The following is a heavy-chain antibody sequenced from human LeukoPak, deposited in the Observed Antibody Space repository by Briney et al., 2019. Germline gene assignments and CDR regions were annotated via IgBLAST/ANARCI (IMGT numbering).Heavy chain of an antibody. CDR2: IYYSGST. Sequence: PSETLSLTCTVSGGCISSYYWSWIRQPPGKGLEWIGYIYYSGSTNYNPSLKSRVTISVDTSKNQFSLKLSSVTAADTAVYYCARARYSSSWACDYWGQGTLVTVSS. D-gene: IGHD6-13*01. J-gene: IGHJ4*02. CDR1: GGCISSYY. CDR3: ARARYSSSWACDY. V-gene: IGHV4-59*01.